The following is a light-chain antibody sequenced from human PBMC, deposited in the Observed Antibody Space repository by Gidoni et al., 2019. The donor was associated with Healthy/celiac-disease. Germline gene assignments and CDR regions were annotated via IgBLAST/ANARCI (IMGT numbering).Light chain of an antibody. Sequence: EIVLTQSPDTLSLSPGERATFSCSASQSVSSYFAWYQQKPGQAPRLLIYNASNRATGIQARFSGSGSGTDFTLTISSLEPEDFAVYYCQRRSNWPRLTFGGGTKVEIK. V-gene: IGKV3-11*01. J-gene: IGKJ4*01. CDR3: QRRSNWPRLT. CDR2: NAS. CDR1: QSVSSY.